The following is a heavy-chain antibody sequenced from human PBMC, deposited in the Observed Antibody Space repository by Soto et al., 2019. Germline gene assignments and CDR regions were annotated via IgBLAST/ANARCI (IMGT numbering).Heavy chain of an antibody. V-gene: IGHV1-18*04. D-gene: IGHD2-15*01. CDR1: GYTFTSYG. CDR3: ARDRISPRYYYGMDV. J-gene: IGHJ6*02. Sequence: GASVKVSCKASGYTFTSYGISWVRQAPGQGLEWMGWISAYNGNTNYAQKLQGRVTMTTDTSTSTAYMELRSLRSDDTVVYYCARDRISPRYYYGMDVWGQGTTVTVS. CDR2: ISAYNGNT.